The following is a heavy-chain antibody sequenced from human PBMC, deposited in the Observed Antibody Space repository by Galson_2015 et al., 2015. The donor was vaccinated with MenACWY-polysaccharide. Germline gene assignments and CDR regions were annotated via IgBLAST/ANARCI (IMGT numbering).Heavy chain of an antibody. CDR3: ARDSCETPPCYGMDA. CDR2: ITCAGSNK. Sequence: SLRLSCAASEFTFSSYSMSWVRQAPGKGLEWVAVITCAGSNKYYADSVKGRFTISRDNSKNLLYLQMNSLRAEDTAVYYCARDSCETPPCYGMDAWAQGTTVTLSS. D-gene: IGHD2-21*01. V-gene: IGHV3-30*03. J-gene: IGHJ6*02. CDR1: EFTFSSYS.